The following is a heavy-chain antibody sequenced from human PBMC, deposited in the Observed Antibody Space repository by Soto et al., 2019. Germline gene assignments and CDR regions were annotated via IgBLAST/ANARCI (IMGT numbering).Heavy chain of an antibody. V-gene: IGHV3-74*01. Sequence: EVQLVESGGGLVQPGESLRLSCAASGFTFSSYWMHWVRQAPGKGLVWVSRINSDGSRTNYADSVKGRFTVSRNNAKNTQYLQMNSLRAEDKAVYSCARVLTGSWNWFDPWGQGTLVTVSS. D-gene: IGHD6-13*01. CDR2: INSDGSRT. CDR1: GFTFSSYW. CDR3: ARVLTGSWNWFDP. J-gene: IGHJ5*02.